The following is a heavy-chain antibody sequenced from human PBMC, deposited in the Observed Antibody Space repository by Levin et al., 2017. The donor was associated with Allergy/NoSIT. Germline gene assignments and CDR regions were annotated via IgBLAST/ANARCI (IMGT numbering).Heavy chain of an antibody. Sequence: GASVKVSCAASGFSFSSYWMHWVRQAPGKGLVWVSRINSDGSSTNYADSVKGRLTISRDNAKSTLYLQMNSLGAEDTAVYYCARGYFDFSAYTLYWGQGTLVTVSS. CDR3: ARGYFDFSAYTLY. V-gene: IGHV3-74*01. D-gene: IGHD3-22*01. CDR1: GFSFSSYW. CDR2: INSDGSST. J-gene: IGHJ4*02.